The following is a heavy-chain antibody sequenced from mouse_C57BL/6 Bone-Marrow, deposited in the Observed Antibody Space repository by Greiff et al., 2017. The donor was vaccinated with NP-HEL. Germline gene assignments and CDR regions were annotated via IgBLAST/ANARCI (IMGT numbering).Heavy chain of an antibody. D-gene: IGHD1-1*01. CDR3: ARGGLRFPWFAY. V-gene: IGHV1-54*01. J-gene: IGHJ3*01. Sequence: VQLQQSGAELVRPGTSVKVSCKASGYAFTNYLIEWVKQRPGQGLEWIGVINPGSGGTNYNEKFKGKATLTADKSSSTAYMQLSSLTSEDSAVYFCARGGLRFPWFAYWGQGTLVTVSA. CDR2: INPGSGGT. CDR1: GYAFTNYL.